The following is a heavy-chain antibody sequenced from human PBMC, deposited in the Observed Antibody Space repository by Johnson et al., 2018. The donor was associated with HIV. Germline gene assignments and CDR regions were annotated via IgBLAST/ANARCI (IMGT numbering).Heavy chain of an antibody. V-gene: IGHV3-53*01. CDR3: ARDHSRDEAFDI. D-gene: IGHD5-24*01. CDR1: GFTVSSNY. CDR2: IYSGGST. Sequence: VLLVESGGGLIQPGGSLRLSCAASGFTVSSNYMSWVRQAPGKGLEWVAVIYSGGSTYYVDSVKGRFTISRDNAKNSLYLQMNSLRAEDTAVYYCARDHSRDEAFDIWGQGTMVTVSS. J-gene: IGHJ3*02.